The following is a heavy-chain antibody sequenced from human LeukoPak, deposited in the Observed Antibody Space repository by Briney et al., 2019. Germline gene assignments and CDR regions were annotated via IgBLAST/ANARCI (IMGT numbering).Heavy chain of an antibody. V-gene: IGHV3-23*01. Sequence: AGGSLRLSCAASGFTFSSYAMSWVRQAPGKGLEWVSAISGSGGSTYYADSVKGRFTISRDNSQNTLYLQMNSLRAEDTAVYYCAEPEGGYYDIRPDWGQGTLVTVSS. CDR2: ISGSGGST. CDR3: AEPEGGYYDIRPD. CDR1: GFTFSSYA. J-gene: IGHJ4*02. D-gene: IGHD3-22*01.